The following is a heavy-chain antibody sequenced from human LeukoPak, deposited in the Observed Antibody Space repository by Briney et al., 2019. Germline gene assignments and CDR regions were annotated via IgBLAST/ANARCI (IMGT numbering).Heavy chain of an antibody. D-gene: IGHD3-3*01. V-gene: IGHV1-8*01. J-gene: IGHJ5*02. CDR1: GYTGTSYD. CDR3: ARGVVFGVGTGFDP. CDR2: MNPNSGNT. Sequence: ASVKVSCKDAGYTGTSYDINWVRQATGQRLEWMEWMNPNSGNTGYAQKFQGRVTMTRNTPISKAYMELSSLRSEDTAVYYCARGVVFGVGTGFDPWGQGTLVTVS.